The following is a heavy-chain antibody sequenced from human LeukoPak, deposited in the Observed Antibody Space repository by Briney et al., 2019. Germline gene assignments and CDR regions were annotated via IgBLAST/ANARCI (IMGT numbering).Heavy chain of an antibody. D-gene: IGHD5-12*01. CDR1: GSSISNSSYY. CDR2: IYYSGST. V-gene: IGHV4-39*07. Sequence: PSETLSLTCTVSGSSISNSSYYWGWIRQPPGKGLEWIGSIYYSGSTYYNPSLKSRVTISVDTSKNQFSLKLSSVTAADTAVYYCARSQVATIRGYYFDYWGQGTLVTVSS. CDR3: ARSQVATIRGYYFDY. J-gene: IGHJ4*02.